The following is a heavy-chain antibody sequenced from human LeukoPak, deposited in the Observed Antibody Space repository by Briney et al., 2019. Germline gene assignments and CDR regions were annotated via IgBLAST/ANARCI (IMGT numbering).Heavy chain of an antibody. CDR1: GFTFSSYE. D-gene: IGHD3-10*02. J-gene: IGHJ6*04. V-gene: IGHV3-48*03. CDR2: ISSSGSTI. CDR3: AELGITMIGGV. Sequence: PGGSLRLSCAAAGFTFSSYEMNWVRQAPGKGLEWVSYISSSGSTIYYADSVKGRFTISRDNTKNSLYLQMNSLRAEDTAVYYYAELGITMIGGVWGKGTTVTISS.